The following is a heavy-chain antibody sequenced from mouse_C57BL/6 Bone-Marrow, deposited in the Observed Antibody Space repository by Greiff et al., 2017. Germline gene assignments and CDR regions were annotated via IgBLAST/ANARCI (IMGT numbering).Heavy chain of an antibody. CDR1: GYTFTSYW. V-gene: IGHV1-64*01. J-gene: IGHJ3*01. CDR3: ARRGDYGSSSPWFAY. Sequence: VQLQQSGAELVKPGASVKLSCKASGYTFTSYWMHWVKQRPGQGLEWIGMIHPNSGSTNYNEKFKSKATLTVDKSSSTAYMQLSSLTSEDSAVYYCARRGDYGSSSPWFAYWGQGTLVTVSA. CDR2: IHPNSGST. D-gene: IGHD1-1*01.